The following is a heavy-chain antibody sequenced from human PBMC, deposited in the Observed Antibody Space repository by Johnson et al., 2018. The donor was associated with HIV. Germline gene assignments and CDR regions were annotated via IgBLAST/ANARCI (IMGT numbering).Heavy chain of an antibody. D-gene: IGHD3-22*01. CDR2: ISYDGPNK. CDR1: GFTFRSYG. Sequence: QVQLVESGGVVVQPGGSLRLSCAASGFTFRSYGMHWVHQAPGKGLEWVEFISYDGPNKYYADSVKGRFPISRDNSKNTLYLQMGSLRAEDTALYYCAKDLYDSSGYGAFDIWGQGTMVTVSS. J-gene: IGHJ3*02. V-gene: IGHV3-30*19. CDR3: AKDLYDSSGYGAFDI.